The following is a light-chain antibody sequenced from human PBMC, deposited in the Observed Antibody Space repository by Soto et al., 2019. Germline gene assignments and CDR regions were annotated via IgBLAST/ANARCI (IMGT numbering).Light chain of an antibody. CDR2: AAS. J-gene: IGKJ2*01. CDR1: QGVSSY. CDR3: QQSYDLPRT. V-gene: IGKV1-39*01. Sequence: IQLTQSPASLSASVGDRVTITCRASQGVSSYLAWYQQKPGKAPKLLIYAASTLQSGVPSRFSGSGFGTDFTLTISSLQPEDFATYYCQQSYDLPRTFGQGTKLEIK.